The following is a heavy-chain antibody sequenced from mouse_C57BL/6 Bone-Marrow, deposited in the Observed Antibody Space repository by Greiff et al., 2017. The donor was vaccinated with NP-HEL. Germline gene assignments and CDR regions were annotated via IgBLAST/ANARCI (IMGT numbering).Heavy chain of an antibody. D-gene: IGHD2-4*01. J-gene: IGHJ2*01. Sequence: VQLQPSGAELARPGASVKLSCKASGYTFTSSGISWVKQRTGQGLEWIGEISPRSGNTYYNEKFKGKATLTADKSSSTAYMELRSLTSEDSAVYFCVLPLYYDYVDYWGQGTTLTVSS. V-gene: IGHV1-81*01. CDR1: GYTFTSSG. CDR2: ISPRSGNT. CDR3: VLPLYYDYVDY.